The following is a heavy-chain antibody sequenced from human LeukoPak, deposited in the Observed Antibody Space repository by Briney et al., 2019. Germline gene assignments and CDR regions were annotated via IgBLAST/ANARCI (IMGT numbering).Heavy chain of an antibody. J-gene: IGHJ6*02. D-gene: IGHD6-13*01. Sequence: SETLSLTCTVSGGSISSYYRSWIRQPPGKGLEWIGYIYYSGSTNYNPSLKSRVTISVDTSKNQFSLKLSSVTAADTAVYYCARDRSIAAAGNYYYYYGMDVWGQGTTVTVSS. CDR3: ARDRSIAAAGNYYYYYGMDV. CDR1: GGSISSYY. V-gene: IGHV4-59*01. CDR2: IYYSGST.